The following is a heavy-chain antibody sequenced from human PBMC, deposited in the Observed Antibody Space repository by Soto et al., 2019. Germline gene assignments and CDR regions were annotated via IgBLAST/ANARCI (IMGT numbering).Heavy chain of an antibody. CDR3: ARDGHGMDV. CDR2: IFFTGSA. J-gene: IGHJ6*02. Sequence: SETLSLPCPVSGCSVSTGSYDWSWIRQPPGKGLEWIGKIFFTGSAHYNPSLRNRVTMSVDTSKDQFSLTLTSVTAADTAVYYCARDGHGMDVWGQGTTVTVSS. CDR1: GCSVSTGSYD. V-gene: IGHV4-61*01.